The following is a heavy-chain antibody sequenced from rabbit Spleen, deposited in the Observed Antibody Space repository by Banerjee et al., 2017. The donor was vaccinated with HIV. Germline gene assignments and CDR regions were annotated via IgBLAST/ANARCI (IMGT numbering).Heavy chain of an antibody. CDR3: ARRDCDSGLDCLKL. CDR1: GFDFSRYG. D-gene: IGHD1-1*01. J-gene: IGHJ4*01. CDR2: IGTGSGYT. Sequence: QEQLVESGGDLVQPEGSLTLTCKASGFDFSRYGISWVRQAPGKGLEWIGYIGTGSGYTYYASWAKGRFTISKTSSTMVTLQMTSLTAADTATYFCARRDCDSGLDCLKLWGPGTLVTVS. V-gene: IGHV1S45*01.